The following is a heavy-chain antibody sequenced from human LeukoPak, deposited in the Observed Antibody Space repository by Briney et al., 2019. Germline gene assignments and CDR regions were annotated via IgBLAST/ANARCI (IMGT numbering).Heavy chain of an antibody. CDR3: ARDRDSNYGYYYYYMDV. D-gene: IGHD4-11*01. CDR2: IKQDGSEK. V-gene: IGHV3-7*01. J-gene: IGHJ6*03. CDR1: GFTFSSYA. Sequence: GGSLRLSCAASGFTFSSYAMSWVRQAPGKGLEWVANIKQDGSEKYYVDSVKGRFTISRDNAKNSLYLQMNSLRAEDTAVYYCARDRDSNYGYYYYYMDVWGKGTTVTVSS.